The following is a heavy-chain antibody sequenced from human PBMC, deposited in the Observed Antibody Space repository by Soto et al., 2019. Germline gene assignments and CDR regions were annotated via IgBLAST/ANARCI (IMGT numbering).Heavy chain of an antibody. D-gene: IGHD5-12*01. Sequence: SVKVSCKASGGTFSSYAISWVRQAPGQGLEWMGGIIPIFGTANYAQKFQGRVTITADKSTSTAYMELSSLRSEDTAVYYCAYRQRWLQIWDYYGMDVWGQGTTVTVSS. CDR2: IIPIFGTA. J-gene: IGHJ6*02. CDR3: AYRQRWLQIWDYYGMDV. V-gene: IGHV1-69*06. CDR1: GGTFSSYA.